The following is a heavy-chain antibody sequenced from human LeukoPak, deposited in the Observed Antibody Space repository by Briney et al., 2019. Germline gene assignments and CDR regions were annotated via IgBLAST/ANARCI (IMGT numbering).Heavy chain of an antibody. CDR1: GFTVSSNY. J-gene: IGHJ4*02. Sequence: GGSLGLSCAASGFTVSSNYMSWVRQAPGKGLEWVSVIYSGGSTYYADSVKGRFTISRDNSKNTLYLQMNSLRAEDTAVYYCARDRYYDSSFFDYWGQGTLVTVSS. V-gene: IGHV3-66*01. CDR3: ARDRYYDSSFFDY. CDR2: IYSGGST. D-gene: IGHD3-22*01.